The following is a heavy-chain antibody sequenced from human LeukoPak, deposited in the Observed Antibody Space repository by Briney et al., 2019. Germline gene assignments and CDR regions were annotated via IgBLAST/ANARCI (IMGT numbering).Heavy chain of an antibody. CDR1: GYTFTSYG. V-gene: IGHV1-18*01. J-gene: IGHJ5*02. CDR3: ARDQYCSSTSCYTRWFDP. CDR2: ISAYNGNT. Sequence: ASVKASCKASGYTFTSYGISWVRQAPGQGLEWMGWISAYNGNTNYAQKLQGRVTMTTDTSTSTAYMELRSLRSDDTAVYYCARDQYCSSTSCYTRWFDPWGQGTLVTVSS. D-gene: IGHD2-2*02.